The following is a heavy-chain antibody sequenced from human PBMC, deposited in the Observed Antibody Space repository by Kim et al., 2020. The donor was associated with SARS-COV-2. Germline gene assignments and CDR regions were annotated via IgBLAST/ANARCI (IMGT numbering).Heavy chain of an antibody. D-gene: IGHD6-13*01. CDR2: T. CDR3: ARGGRGSSWDY. Sequence: TNYAQKFQGRVTMTRDTSISTAYMELSRLRADDTVVYYCARGGRGSSWDYWGQGTLVTVSS. V-gene: IGHV1-2*05. J-gene: IGHJ4*02.